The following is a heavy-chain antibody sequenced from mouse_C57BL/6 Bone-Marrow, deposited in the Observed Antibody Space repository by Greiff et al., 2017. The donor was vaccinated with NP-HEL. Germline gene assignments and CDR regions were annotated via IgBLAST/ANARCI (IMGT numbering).Heavy chain of an antibody. D-gene: IGHD2-4*01. V-gene: IGHV1-81*01. CDR2: IYPRSGNT. CDR3: ADDDYDGFAY. CDR1: GYTFTSYG. J-gene: IGHJ3*01. Sequence: VQLVESGAELARPGASVKLSCKASGYTFTSYGISWVKQRTGQGLEWIGEIYPRSGNTYYNEKFKGKATLTADKSSSTAYMELRSLTSEDSAVYFCADDDYDGFAYWGQGTLVTVSA.